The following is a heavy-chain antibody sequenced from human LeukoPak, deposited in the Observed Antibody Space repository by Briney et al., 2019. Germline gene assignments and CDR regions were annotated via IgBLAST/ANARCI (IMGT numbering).Heavy chain of an antibody. V-gene: IGHV5-10-1*01. CDR1: GYXFTSYW. CDR3: ARLRVRGVIGAFDI. CDR2: IDPSDSYN. D-gene: IGHD3-10*01. J-gene: IGHJ3*02. Sequence: GESLKISCKGTGYXFTSYWIGWVRQMPGKGLEWMGRIDPSDSYNNYRPSFQGHVTISADKSISTAYLQWSSLKASDTAMYYCARLRVRGVIGAFDIWGQGTMVTVSS.